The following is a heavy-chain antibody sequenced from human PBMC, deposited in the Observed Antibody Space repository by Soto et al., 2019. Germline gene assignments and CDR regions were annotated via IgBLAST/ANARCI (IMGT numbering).Heavy chain of an antibody. CDR1: GSSFRSYA. CDR2: LWYDGSNQ. J-gene: IGHJ4*02. Sequence: QVQLVESGGAVVHPGTSPGLSCAASGSSFRSYAMPWVRQAPAKGLEWLAALWYDGSNQNYAESVKGRFTISRDNSKSTVYLQMNSLKAEDTAVYYCARDINDFWSGYLYWGQGTLVTVSS. D-gene: IGHD3-3*01. CDR3: ARDINDFWSGYLY. V-gene: IGHV3-33*01.